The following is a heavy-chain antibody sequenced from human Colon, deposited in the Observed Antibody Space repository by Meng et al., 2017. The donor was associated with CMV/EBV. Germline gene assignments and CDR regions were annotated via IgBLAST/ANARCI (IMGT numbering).Heavy chain of an antibody. CDR2: INPNGDAT. J-gene: IGHJ4*02. CDR3: ARSSCGGDCFYDS. CDR1: EYTFTAYY. Sequence: CKASEYTFTAYYGHCVRQAPGQGLVCMGRINPNGDATNYAQKFQGRVTMTRDTSINTAYMELSSLRSDDMAVYCCARSSCGGDCFYDSWGQGTLVTVSS. D-gene: IGHD2-21*02. V-gene: IGHV1-2*06.